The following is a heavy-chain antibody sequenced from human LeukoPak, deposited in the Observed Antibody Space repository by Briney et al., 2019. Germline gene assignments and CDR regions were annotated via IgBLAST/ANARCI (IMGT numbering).Heavy chain of an antibody. D-gene: IGHD3-10*01. V-gene: IGHV1-18*01. CDR2: ISTYNGNT. CDR1: GYTFTSYG. J-gene: IGHJ4*02. Sequence: ASVKVSRKASGYTFTSYGISWVRQAPGQGLEWMGWISTYNGNTNYAQKLQGRVTMTTDTSTSTAYMELRSLRSDDTALYYCARQSAITMVRGVYEYWGQGTLVTVSS. CDR3: ARQSAITMVRGVYEY.